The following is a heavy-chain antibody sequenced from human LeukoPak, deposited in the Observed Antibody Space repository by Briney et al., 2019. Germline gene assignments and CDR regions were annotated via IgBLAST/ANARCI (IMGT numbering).Heavy chain of an antibody. V-gene: IGHV4-31*03. CDR2: IYYSGST. CDR1: GGSLRSSSYY. D-gene: IGHD3-3*01. Sequence: SETLSLTCTVSGGSLRSSSYYWSWIRQHPGKGLEWIGYIYYSGSTYYNPSLKSRVTISVDTSKNQFSLKLSSVTAADTAIYYCARAGGFFSPFGYWGQGTLVTVSS. CDR3: ARAGGFFSPFGY. J-gene: IGHJ4*02.